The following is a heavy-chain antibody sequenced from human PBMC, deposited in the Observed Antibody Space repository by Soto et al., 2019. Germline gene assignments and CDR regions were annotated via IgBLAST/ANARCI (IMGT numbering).Heavy chain of an antibody. CDR3: ARNIVVVPAAIPYYDFWSGPRLYYFDY. CDR2: IYYSEST. V-gene: IGHV4-30-4*01. Sequence: SETLSLTCTVSGGSISSGDYYWSWIRQPPGKGLEWIGYIYYSESTYYNPSLKSRVTISVDTSKNQFSLKLSSVTAADTAVYYCARNIVVVPAAIPYYDFWSGPRLYYFDYWGQGTLVTVSS. D-gene: IGHD2-2*01. J-gene: IGHJ4*02. CDR1: GGSISSGDYY.